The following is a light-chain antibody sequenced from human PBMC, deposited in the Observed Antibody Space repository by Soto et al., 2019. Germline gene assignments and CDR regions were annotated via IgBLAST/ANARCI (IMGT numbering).Light chain of an antibody. V-gene: IGLV2-23*01. CDR3: CSYAGSSTFYV. CDR1: SSDVGSYNL. CDR2: EGS. J-gene: IGLJ1*01. Sequence: QSALTQPASVSGSPGQSITISCTGTSSDVGSYNLVSWYQQHPGKAPNLMIYEGSKRPSGVSNRFSGSKSGNTASLTISGLQAEDEADYYCCSYAGSSTFYVFGTGTKLTVL.